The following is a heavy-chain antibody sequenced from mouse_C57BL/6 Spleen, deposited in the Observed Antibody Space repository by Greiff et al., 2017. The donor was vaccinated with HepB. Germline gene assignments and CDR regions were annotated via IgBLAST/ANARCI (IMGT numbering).Heavy chain of an antibody. J-gene: IGHJ4*01. Sequence: EVKVVESGEGLVKPGGSLKLSCAASGFTFSSYAMSWVRQTPEKRLEWVAYISSGGDYIYYADTVKGRFTISRDNARNTLYLQMSSLKSEDTAMYYCTRDYYGSSYEYYYAMDYWGQGTSVTVSS. CDR3: TRDYYGSSYEYYYAMDY. D-gene: IGHD1-1*01. CDR2: ISSGGDYI. CDR1: GFTFSSYA. V-gene: IGHV5-9-1*02.